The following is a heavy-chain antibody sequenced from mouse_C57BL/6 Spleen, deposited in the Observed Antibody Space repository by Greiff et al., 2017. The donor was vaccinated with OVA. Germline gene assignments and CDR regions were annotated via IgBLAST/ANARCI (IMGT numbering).Heavy chain of an antibody. D-gene: IGHD1-2*01. CDR1: GYTFTDYE. V-gene: IGHV1-15*01. J-gene: IGHJ2*01. CDR2: IDPETGGT. CDR3: TREIRPY. Sequence: VQLQESGAELVRPGASVTLSCKASGYTFTDYEMHWVKQTPVHGLEWIGAIDPETGGTAYNQKFKGKAILTADKSSSTAYMELRSLTSEDSAVYYCTREIRPYWGQGTTLTVSS.